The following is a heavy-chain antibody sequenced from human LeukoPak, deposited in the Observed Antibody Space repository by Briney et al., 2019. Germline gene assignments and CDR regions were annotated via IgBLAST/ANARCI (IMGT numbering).Heavy chain of an antibody. Sequence: SVKVSCKASGGTFSSYAISWVRQAPGQGLGWMGGIIPIFGTANYAQKFQGRVTITADESTSTAYMELSSLRSEDTAVYYCARVVVAGPGWYNWFDPWGQGTLVTVSS. CDR2: IIPIFGTA. V-gene: IGHV1-69*13. CDR3: ARVVVAGPGWYNWFDP. CDR1: GGTFSSYA. D-gene: IGHD2-15*01. J-gene: IGHJ5*02.